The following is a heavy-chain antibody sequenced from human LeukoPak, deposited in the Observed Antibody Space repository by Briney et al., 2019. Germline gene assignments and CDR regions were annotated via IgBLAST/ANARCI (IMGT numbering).Heavy chain of an antibody. J-gene: IGHJ5*02. D-gene: IGHD4-17*01. Sequence: EASVKVSCKASGYTFTSYGISWVRQAPGQGLEWMGWISAYNGNTNYAQKLQGRVTMTTDTSTSTAYMELRSLRSDDTAVYYCARTFMALDGDLGWFDPWGQGTLVTVSS. V-gene: IGHV1-18*01. CDR2: ISAYNGNT. CDR3: ARTFMALDGDLGWFDP. CDR1: GYTFTSYG.